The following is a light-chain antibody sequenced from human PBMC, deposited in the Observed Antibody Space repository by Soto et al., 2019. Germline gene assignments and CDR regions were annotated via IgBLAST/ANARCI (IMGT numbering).Light chain of an antibody. CDR3: QQYNNWPYT. V-gene: IGKV3-15*01. Sequence: EILMTQSPATLSVSPGEKATLSCRASQSVSSDLVWYQQKPGQAPRLLMYGASTRATGIPVRFSGSGSGTDFTLTISSLQSEDSAIYFCQQYNNWPYTFGQGTKLEIK. CDR2: GAS. CDR1: QSVSSD. J-gene: IGKJ2*01.